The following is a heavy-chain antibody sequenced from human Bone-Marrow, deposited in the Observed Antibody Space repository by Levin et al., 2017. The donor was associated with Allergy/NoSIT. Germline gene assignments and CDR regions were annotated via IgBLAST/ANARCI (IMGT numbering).Heavy chain of an antibody. V-gene: IGHV1-69*06. CDR3: AREGGYGSGSYYLDY. CDR2: IIPIFGTA. Sequence: GGSLRLSCKASGGTFSSYAISWVRQAPGQGLEWMGGIIPIFGTANYAQKFQGRVTITADKSTSTAYMELSSLRSEDTAVYYCAREGGYGSGSYYLDYWGQGTLVTVSS. CDR1: GGTFSSYA. D-gene: IGHD3-10*01. J-gene: IGHJ4*02.